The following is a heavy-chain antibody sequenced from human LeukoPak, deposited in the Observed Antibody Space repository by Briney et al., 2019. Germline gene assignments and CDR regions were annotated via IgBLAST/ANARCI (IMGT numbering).Heavy chain of an antibody. CDR1: GFTFNNYA. D-gene: IGHD1-26*01. CDR3: ARGATYAYYQDY. CDR2: ISGSGRAT. Sequence: GGSLRLSCAASGFTFNNYAMNWVRQAPGKGLEWVSAISGSGRATYYAETVKGRFTISRDNSKNTLYLQMNSLRAEDTAVYYCARGATYAYYQDYWGQGTLVTVSS. V-gene: IGHV3-23*01. J-gene: IGHJ4*02.